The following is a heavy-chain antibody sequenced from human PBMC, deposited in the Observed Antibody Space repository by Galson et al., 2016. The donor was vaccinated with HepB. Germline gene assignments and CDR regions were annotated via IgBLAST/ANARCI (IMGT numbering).Heavy chain of an antibody. Sequence: ETLSLTCAVSGYSISSGYQWTWIRQPPGKGLEWIGSIYRSGSTYYNLSLKSRVTISVDTSKNQFSLKLSSVTAADTAVYYCARGSLWYDYWGQGTLVTVSS. CDR1: GYSISSGYQ. J-gene: IGHJ4*02. V-gene: IGHV4-38-2*01. CDR2: IYRSGST. D-gene: IGHD6-13*01. CDR3: ARGSLWYDY.